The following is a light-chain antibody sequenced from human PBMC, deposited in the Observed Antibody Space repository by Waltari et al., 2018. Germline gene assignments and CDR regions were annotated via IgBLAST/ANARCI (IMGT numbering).Light chain of an antibody. J-gene: IGLJ3*02. CDR2: VNSDGSH. CDR3: QTGGHGTWV. V-gene: IGLV4-69*01. Sequence: QLVLTQSPSASASLGASVKLTCTLSRGHSSHIIAWHQQQPEKGPRYLMKVNSDGSHSKGDEIPDRFAGSSSGAERYLNISSLQSEDEADYYCQTGGHGTWVFGGGTKLTVL. CDR1: RGHSSHI.